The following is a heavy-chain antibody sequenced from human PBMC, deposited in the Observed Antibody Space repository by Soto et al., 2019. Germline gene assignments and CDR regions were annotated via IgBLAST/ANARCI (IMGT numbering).Heavy chain of an antibody. CDR2: ISAYNGNT. J-gene: IGHJ4*02. Sequence: EASVKVSCKASGYTFTSYGISWVRQAPGQGLEWMGWISAYNGNTNYAQKLQGRVTMTTDTSTSTAYMELRSLRSDDTAVYYCARVWPYAGYSSGWYLVDYWGQGTLVTVSS. V-gene: IGHV1-18*01. CDR1: GYTFTSYG. CDR3: ARVWPYAGYSSGWYLVDY. D-gene: IGHD6-19*01.